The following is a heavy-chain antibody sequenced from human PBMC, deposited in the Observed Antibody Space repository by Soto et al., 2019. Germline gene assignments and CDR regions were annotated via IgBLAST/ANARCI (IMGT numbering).Heavy chain of an antibody. V-gene: IGHV1-69*13. CDR2: IIPIFGTA. CDR3: AGPSYDFWSGYPVYYYGMDV. D-gene: IGHD3-3*01. Sequence: SVKVSCKASGGTFSSYAISWVRQAPGQGLEWMGGIIPIFGTANYAQKFQGRVTITADESTSTAYMELSSLRSEDTAVYYCAGPSYDFWSGYPVYYYGMDVWGQGTTVTVS. J-gene: IGHJ6*02. CDR1: GGTFSSYA.